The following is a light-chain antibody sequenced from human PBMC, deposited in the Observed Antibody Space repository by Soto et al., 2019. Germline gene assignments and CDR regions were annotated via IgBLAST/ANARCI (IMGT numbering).Light chain of an antibody. J-gene: IGLJ2*01. Sequence: QSVLTQPPSVSGAPGQRVTISCTGSSSNIGAGYAVHWYQQLPGTAPKLLIYANDDRPSGVPDRFSGSTSGTSASLAITGLQAEDAADYYCQSYDNSLLAYVFGGGTKLTVL. V-gene: IGLV1-40*01. CDR2: AND. CDR1: SSNIGAGYA. CDR3: QSYDNSLLAYV.